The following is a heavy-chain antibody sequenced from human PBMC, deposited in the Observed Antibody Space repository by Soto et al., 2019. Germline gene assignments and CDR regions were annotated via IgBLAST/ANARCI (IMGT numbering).Heavy chain of an antibody. CDR2: ISYDGSNK. J-gene: IGHJ6*03. CDR1: GFTFSSYG. CDR3: AKEGPDYNPSYYYYYMDV. Sequence: QVQLVESGGGVVQPGRSLRLSCAASGFTFSSYGMHWVRQAPGKGLEWVAVISYDGSNKYYADSVKGRFTISRDNSKNTLYLQMNSLRAEDTAVYYCAKEGPDYNPSYYYYYMDVWGKGTTVTVSS. D-gene: IGHD4-4*01. V-gene: IGHV3-30*18.